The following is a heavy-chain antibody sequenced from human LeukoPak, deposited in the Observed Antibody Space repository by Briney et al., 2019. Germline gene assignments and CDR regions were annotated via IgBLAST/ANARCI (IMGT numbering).Heavy chain of an antibody. D-gene: IGHD2-21*01. CDR2: IKQDGSEK. CDR3: ARLGPEIFTSGGWHIVVVRKYYFDY. J-gene: IGHJ4*02. CDR1: GFTFSSYW. V-gene: IGHV3-7*01. Sequence: PGGSLRLSCAASGFTFSSYWMSWVRQAPGKGLEWVANIKQDGSEKYYVDSVKGRFTISRDNAKNSLYLQMNSLRAEDTAVYYCARLGPEIFTSGGWHIVVVRKYYFDYWGQGTLVTVSS.